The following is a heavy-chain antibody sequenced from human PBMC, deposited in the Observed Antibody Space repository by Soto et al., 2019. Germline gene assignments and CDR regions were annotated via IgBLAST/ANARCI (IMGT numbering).Heavy chain of an antibody. Sequence: GGSLRLSCAASGFTVSNNYMTWVRQAPGKGLEWVSFIYSSGSTYYADSVKGWFTISRDNSKNMLYLHMNNVRAEDTAVYFCAREVIADYFDYWGQGTLVTVSS. CDR1: GFTVSNNY. J-gene: IGHJ4*02. CDR2: IYSSGST. D-gene: IGHD6-13*01. CDR3: AREVIADYFDY. V-gene: IGHV3-53*01.